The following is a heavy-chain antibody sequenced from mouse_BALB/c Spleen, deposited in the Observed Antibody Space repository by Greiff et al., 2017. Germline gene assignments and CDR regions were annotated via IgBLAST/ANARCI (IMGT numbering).Heavy chain of an antibody. J-gene: IGHJ4*01. CDR2: IIPGSGST. CDR3: AKDYRYVSMDY. Sequence: VQLQQSGAELMKPGASVKISCKATGYTFSSYWIEWVKQRPGHGLEWIGEIIPGSGSTNYNEKFKGKATFTADTSSNTAYMQLSSLTSEDSAVYYCAKDYRYVSMDYWGQGTSVTVSS. D-gene: IGHD2-14*01. CDR1: GYTFSSYW. V-gene: IGHV1-9*01.